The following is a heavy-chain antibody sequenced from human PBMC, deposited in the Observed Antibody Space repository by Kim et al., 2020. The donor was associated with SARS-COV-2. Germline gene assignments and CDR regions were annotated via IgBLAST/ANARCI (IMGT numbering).Heavy chain of an antibody. CDR1: GYTFTSYA. V-gene: IGHV7-4-1*02. CDR3: ARDIIGDNWNYLNWFDP. D-gene: IGHD1-7*01. CDR2: INTNTGNP. J-gene: IGHJ5*02. Sequence: ASVKVSCKASGYTFTSYAMNWVRQAPGQGLEWMGWINTNTGNPTYAQGFTGRFVFSLDTSVSTAYLQISSLKAEDTAVYYCARDIIGDNWNYLNWFDPGAREPWSPSPQ.